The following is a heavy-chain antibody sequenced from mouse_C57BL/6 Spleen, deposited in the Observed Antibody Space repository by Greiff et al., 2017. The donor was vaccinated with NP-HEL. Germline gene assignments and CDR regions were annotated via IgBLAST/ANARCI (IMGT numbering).Heavy chain of an antibody. CDR2: IDPSDSET. V-gene: IGHV1-52*01. CDR3: ARPGSSGGYYFDY. Sequence: VQLQQPGAELVRPGSSVKLSCKASGYTFTSYWMHWVKQRPIQGLEWIGNIDPSDSETHYNQKFKDKATLTVDKSSSTAYMQLSSLTSEDSAVYYCARPGSSGGYYFDYWGQGTTLTVSS. D-gene: IGHD1-1*01. J-gene: IGHJ2*01. CDR1: GYTFTSYW.